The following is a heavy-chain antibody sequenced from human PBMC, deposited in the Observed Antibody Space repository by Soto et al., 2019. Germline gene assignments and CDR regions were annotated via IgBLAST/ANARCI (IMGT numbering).Heavy chain of an antibody. J-gene: IGHJ4*02. Sequence: GGSLRLSCAASGFTFSSYGMHWVRQAPGKGLEWVAVIWYDGSNKYCADSVKGRFTISRDNSKNTLYLQMNSLRAEDTAVYYCARDLRIAAAGTLYWGQGTLVTVSS. CDR1: GFTFSSYG. D-gene: IGHD6-13*01. CDR3: ARDLRIAAAGTLY. CDR2: IWYDGSNK. V-gene: IGHV3-33*01.